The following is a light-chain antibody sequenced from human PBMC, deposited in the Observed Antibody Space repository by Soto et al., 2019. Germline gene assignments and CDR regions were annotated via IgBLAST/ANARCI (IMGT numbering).Light chain of an antibody. CDR2: EVS. CDR3: SSYAGSNTSYV. CDR1: SSDVGGYNY. Sequence: QSALTQPPSASGSPGQSVTISCTGTSSDVGGYNYVSWYQQHPGKAPKLMIYEVSKRPSGVPDRFSGSKSGNTASLTVSGLQAEDEGDYYCSSYAGSNTSYVFGTGTKLTVL. J-gene: IGLJ1*01. V-gene: IGLV2-8*01.